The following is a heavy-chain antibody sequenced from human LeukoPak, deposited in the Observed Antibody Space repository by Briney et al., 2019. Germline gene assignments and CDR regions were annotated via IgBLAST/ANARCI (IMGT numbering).Heavy chain of an antibody. V-gene: IGHV3-30-3*01. J-gene: IGHJ4*02. CDR3: ARGSLVGASTPY. CDR1: GFTFDDYA. Sequence: GGSLRLSCAASGFTFDDYAMHWVRQAPGKGLEWVAVISSDGIKKYHADSVKGRFTISRDNSKSTLYLQMNSLRIEDTAVYYCARGSLVGASTPYWGQGTLVTVSS. CDR2: ISSDGIKK. D-gene: IGHD1-26*01.